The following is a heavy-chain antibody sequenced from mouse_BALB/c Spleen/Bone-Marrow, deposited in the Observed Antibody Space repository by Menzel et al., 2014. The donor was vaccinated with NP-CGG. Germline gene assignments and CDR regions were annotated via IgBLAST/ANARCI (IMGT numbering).Heavy chain of an antibody. CDR2: INPSTGYT. CDR1: GYTFTSYW. CDR3: ARGATVVARYFDS. D-gene: IGHD1-1*01. J-gene: IGHJ2*01. V-gene: IGHV1-7*01. Sequence: QVQLQQSGAELAKPGASVMMSCKASGYTFTSYWVHWVKQRPGQALEWIGYINPSTGYTEFNQKFKDKATLTADKSSSTAYMHLSSLTSEDSAVYYCARGATVVARYFDSWGQGTTLTVSS.